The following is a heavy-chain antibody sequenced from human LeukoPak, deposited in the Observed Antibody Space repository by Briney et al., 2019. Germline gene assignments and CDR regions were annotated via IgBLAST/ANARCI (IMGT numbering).Heavy chain of an antibody. CDR3: ARGAEWELPYYFDY. D-gene: IGHD1-26*01. J-gene: IGHJ4*02. V-gene: IGHV4-38-2*01. Sequence: SETLSLTCAVSGYSISSGYYCGWIRQPPGKGLGWIGEINHSGSTNYNPSLKSRVTISVDTSKNQFSLKLSSVTAADTAVYYCARGAEWELPYYFDYWGQRTLVTVSS. CDR2: INHSGST. CDR1: GYSISSGYY.